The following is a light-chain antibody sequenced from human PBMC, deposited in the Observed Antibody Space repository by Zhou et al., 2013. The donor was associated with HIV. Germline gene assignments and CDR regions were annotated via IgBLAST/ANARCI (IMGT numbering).Light chain of an antibody. J-gene: IGLJ2*01. Sequence: QSALTQPASVSGSPGQSITISCTGTSSDFGSYDLVSWYQQHPGKAPKLMVYEVSKRPSGVSNRFSGSKSGNTASLTISGLQAEDEANYYCCSYAGSTTFVVFGGGTRLTV. CDR1: SSDFGSYDL. V-gene: IGLV2-23*02. CDR3: CSYAGSTTFVV. CDR2: EVS.